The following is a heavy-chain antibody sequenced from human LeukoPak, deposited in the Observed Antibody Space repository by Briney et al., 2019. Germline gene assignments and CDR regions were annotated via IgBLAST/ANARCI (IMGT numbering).Heavy chain of an antibody. D-gene: IGHD4-17*01. V-gene: IGHV3-23*01. Sequence: GGSLRLSCAASGFTFSSYAMSWVRQAPGKGLEWVSAISGSGGSTYYADSVKGRFTISRDNSKKTLYLQMNSLRAEDTAVYYCAXSXVPXPKALLRYYFDYWGQGTLVTVSS. CDR3: AXSXVPXPKALLRYYFDY. J-gene: IGHJ4*02. CDR2: ISGSGGST. CDR1: GFTFSSYA.